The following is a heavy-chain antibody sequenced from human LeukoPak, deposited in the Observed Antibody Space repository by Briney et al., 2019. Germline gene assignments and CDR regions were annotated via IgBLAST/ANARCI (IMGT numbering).Heavy chain of an antibody. CDR3: ARGGYCGGDCYSIWFDP. Sequence: SVKVSCKASGGTFSSYAISWVRQAPGQGLEWMGGTIPIFGTANYAQKFQGRVTITTDESTSTAYMELSSLRSEDTAVYYCARGGYCGGDCYSIWFDPWGQGTLVTVSS. V-gene: IGHV1-69*05. CDR1: GGTFSSYA. D-gene: IGHD2-21*02. CDR2: TIPIFGTA. J-gene: IGHJ5*02.